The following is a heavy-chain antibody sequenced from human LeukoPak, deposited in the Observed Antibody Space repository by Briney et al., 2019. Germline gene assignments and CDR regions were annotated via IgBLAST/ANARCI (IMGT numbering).Heavy chain of an antibody. Sequence: SETLSLTCTVSGGSISSSSYYWVWIRQPPGKGLEWIGTIYYSGSTYYNPALNSRVTISVDTSKNLFSLKLTSVTAADTAVYYCARREGIIASADYFDYWGQGTLVTVSS. CDR3: ARREGIIASADYFDY. V-gene: IGHV4-39*01. CDR1: GGSISSSSYY. J-gene: IGHJ4*02. D-gene: IGHD6-13*01. CDR2: IYYSGST.